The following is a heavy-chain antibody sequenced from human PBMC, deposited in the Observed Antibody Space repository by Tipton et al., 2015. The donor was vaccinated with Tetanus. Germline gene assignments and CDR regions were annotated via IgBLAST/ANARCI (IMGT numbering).Heavy chain of an antibody. Sequence: GLVKPSETLSLTCTVSGGSINSGTFYWDWIRQTPGKGLEWIGFVSSSGNSNYSPSLTGRVSMSLDTSKQQFSLSLTSATAADTAVYYCARGWSECSSWSCSPFDSWGQGTLVTVSS. J-gene: IGHJ4*02. CDR2: VSSSGNS. V-gene: IGHV4-61*05. CDR1: GGSINSGTFY. CDR3: ARGWSECSSWSCSPFDS. D-gene: IGHD2-2*01.